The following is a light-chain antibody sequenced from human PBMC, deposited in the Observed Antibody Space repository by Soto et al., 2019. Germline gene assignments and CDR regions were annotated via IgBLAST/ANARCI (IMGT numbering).Light chain of an antibody. CDR1: QSVSSY. J-gene: IGKJ4*01. CDR2: DAS. V-gene: IGKV3-11*01. CDR3: QHRSNWTPLT. Sequence: EIVLTQSPATLSLSPGERATLSCRASQSVSSYLAWYQQKPGQAPRLLIYDASTRATGIPARFSGSGSGSGFTLTISSLETEDFAVYYCQHRSNWTPLTLVGGTKVEIK.